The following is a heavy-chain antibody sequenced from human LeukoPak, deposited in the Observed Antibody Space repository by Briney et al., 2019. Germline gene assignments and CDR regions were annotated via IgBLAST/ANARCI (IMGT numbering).Heavy chain of an antibody. V-gene: IGHV3-66*01. D-gene: IGHD2-15*01. CDR1: GFTVSSNY. CDR3: ANYCSGGSCYSALGYFQH. CDR2: IYSGGST. Sequence: PGGSLRLSCAASGFTVSSNYMSWVRQAPGKGLEWVSVIYSGGSTYYADSVKGRFTISRDNSKNTLYLQMNSLRAEDTAVYYCANYCSGGSCYSALGYFQHWGQGTLVTVSS. J-gene: IGHJ1*01.